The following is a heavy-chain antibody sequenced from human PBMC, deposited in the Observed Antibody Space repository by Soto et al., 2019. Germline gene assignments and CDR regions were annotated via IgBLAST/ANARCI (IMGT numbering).Heavy chain of an antibody. Sequence: EVQLVESGGGLVQPGGSLRLSCAASGFTFSSYWMSWVRQAPGKGLEWVANIKQDGSEKYYVDSVKGRFTISRDNAKNSLYLQMHSLRAEDTAVYYCARGPPPGVVPAAHYYYYMDVWGKGTTVTVSS. V-gene: IGHV3-7*01. J-gene: IGHJ6*03. CDR3: ARGPPPGVVPAAHYYYYMDV. D-gene: IGHD2-2*01. CDR1: GFTFSSYW. CDR2: IKQDGSEK.